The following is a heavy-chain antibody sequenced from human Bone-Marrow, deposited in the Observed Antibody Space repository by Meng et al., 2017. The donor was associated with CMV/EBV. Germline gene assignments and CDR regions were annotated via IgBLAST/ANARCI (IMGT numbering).Heavy chain of an antibody. V-gene: IGHV1-69*10. CDR3: ARNPRLGFFDY. Sequence: SVKVSCKASGGTFSSYAISWVRQAPGQGLEWMGGIIPILGIANYAQKFQGRVTITADKSTSTAYMELSSLRSEDTAVYYCARNPRLGFFDYWGQGTLVTFSS. J-gene: IGHJ4*02. CDR2: IIPILGIA. CDR1: GGTFSSYA. D-gene: IGHD2-21*01.